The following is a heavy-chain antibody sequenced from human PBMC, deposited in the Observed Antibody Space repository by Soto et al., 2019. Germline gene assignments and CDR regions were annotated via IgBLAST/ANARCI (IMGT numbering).Heavy chain of an antibody. CDR1: GCTFSSYG. V-gene: IGHV3-33*01. Sequence: QVQLVESGGGVVQPGRSLRLSCAASGCTFSSYGMHWVRQAPGKGLEWVAVIWYDGSNKYYADSVKGRFTISRDNSKNTLYLQMNSLRAEDTAVYYCARDVVVAGTTNPWDYYYGMDVWGQGTTVTVSS. D-gene: IGHD2-15*01. J-gene: IGHJ6*02. CDR2: IWYDGSNK. CDR3: ARDVVVAGTTNPWDYYYGMDV.